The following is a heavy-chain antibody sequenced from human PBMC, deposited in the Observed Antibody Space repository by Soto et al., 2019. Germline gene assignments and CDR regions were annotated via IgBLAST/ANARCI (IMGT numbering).Heavy chain of an antibody. CDR2: ILPMFSTG. V-gene: IGHV1-69*01. CDR1: GGTFRRDA. CDR3: ARDYTT. J-gene: IGHJ4*02. Sequence: QVQLVQSGAEVKKPGSSVKVSCKAAGGTFRRDAFSWVRQAPGPGLEWMGGILPMFSTGNYAQRFQDRVTITADESTSTVYMELSSLRTEDTAMYYCARDYTTWGQGTLVTVSS. D-gene: IGHD1-1*01.